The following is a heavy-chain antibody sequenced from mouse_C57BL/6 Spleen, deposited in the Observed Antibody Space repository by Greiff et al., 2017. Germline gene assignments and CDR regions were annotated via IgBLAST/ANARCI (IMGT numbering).Heavy chain of an antibody. D-gene: IGHD1-1*01. Sequence: EVQLQQSGAELVRPGASVKLSCTASGFNIQDDYMHWVKQRPEQGLEWIGWIDPENGDTEYASKFQGKATITADTSSNTAYLQLSSLTSEDTAVYYCITNPLYYGSRADYWGQGTTLTVSS. V-gene: IGHV14-4*01. J-gene: IGHJ2*01. CDR2: IDPENGDT. CDR1: GFNIQDDY. CDR3: ITNPLYYGSRADY.